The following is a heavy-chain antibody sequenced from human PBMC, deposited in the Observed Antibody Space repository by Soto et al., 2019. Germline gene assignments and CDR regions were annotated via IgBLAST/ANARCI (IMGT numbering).Heavy chain of an antibody. Sequence: QVQLVQSGAEVKKPGASVKVSCKASGYTFTDYYLHWVRQAPGHGLEWMGWINPYSGGTHFTQKFQGWVSMTRDTSINTAYLELSRLKSDDTAIYYCARVRSIYSTGWYYFDYWGQGTLVTVSS. V-gene: IGHV1-2*04. CDR2: INPYSGGT. J-gene: IGHJ4*02. CDR3: ARVRSIYSTGWYYFDY. CDR1: GYTFTDYY. D-gene: IGHD6-19*01.